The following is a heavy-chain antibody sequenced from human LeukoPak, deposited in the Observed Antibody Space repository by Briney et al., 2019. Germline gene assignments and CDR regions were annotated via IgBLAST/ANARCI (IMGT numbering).Heavy chain of an antibody. CDR3: ARGIVATISGY. CDR2: INLSGGST. D-gene: IGHD5-12*01. Sequence: ASVKVSCKASGGTFSSYAISWVRQAPGQGLEWMGIINLSGGSTTYPQKFQGRVTMTRDTSTSTVYMELSSLRSEDTAVYYCARGIVATISGYWGQGTLVTVSS. J-gene: IGHJ4*02. V-gene: IGHV1-46*01. CDR1: GGTFSSYA.